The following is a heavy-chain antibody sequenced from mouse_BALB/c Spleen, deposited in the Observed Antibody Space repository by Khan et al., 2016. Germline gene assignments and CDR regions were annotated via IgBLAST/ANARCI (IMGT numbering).Heavy chain of an antibody. J-gene: IGHJ4*01. D-gene: IGHD6-1*01. CDR1: GYTFTTAG. Sequence: QSELVQSGPELKKPGETVRISCKASGYTFTTAGMQWVQKMPGKGLRWIGWINTLSGVPIYAEDFRGRFAFSLETSVSTAYLEIGNLKTEDTATYFCAREPYAMDYWGQGTSVTVSS. V-gene: IGHV9-4*02. CDR2: INTLSGVP. CDR3: AREPYAMDY.